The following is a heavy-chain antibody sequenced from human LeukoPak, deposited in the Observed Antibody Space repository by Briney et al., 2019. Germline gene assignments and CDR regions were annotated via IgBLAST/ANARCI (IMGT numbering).Heavy chain of an antibody. J-gene: IGHJ6*03. Sequence: ASVKVSCNASGGTFSSYAISWVRQAPGQGLEWMGRIIPIFGTANYAQKFQGRVTITTDESTSTAYMELSSLRSEDTAVYYCARDWLGIAAAGTGYYYYMDVWGKGTTVTVSS. CDR3: ARDWLGIAAAGTGYYYYMDV. CDR2: IIPIFGTA. V-gene: IGHV1-69*05. CDR1: GGTFSSYA. D-gene: IGHD6-13*01.